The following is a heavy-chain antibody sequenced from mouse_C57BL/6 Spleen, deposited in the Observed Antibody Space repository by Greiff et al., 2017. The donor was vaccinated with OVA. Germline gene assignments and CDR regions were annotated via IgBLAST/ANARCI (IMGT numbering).Heavy chain of an antibody. Sequence: QVHVKQSGAELVKPGASVKISCKASGYAFSSYWMNWVKQRPGKGLEWIGQIYPGDGETNYNGKFKGKATLTADKSSSTAYMQLSSLTSEDSAVYFCAAGLLYYFDYWGQGTTLTVSS. CDR1: GYAFSSYW. J-gene: IGHJ2*01. CDR3: AAGLLYYFDY. D-gene: IGHD1-1*01. V-gene: IGHV1-80*01. CDR2: IYPGDGET.